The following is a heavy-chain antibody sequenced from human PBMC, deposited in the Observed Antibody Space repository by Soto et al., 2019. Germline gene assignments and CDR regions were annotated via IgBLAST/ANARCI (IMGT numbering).Heavy chain of an antibody. CDR2: MNPNSGNT. Sequence: ASVKVSCKASGYTFTSYDINWVRQATGQGLEWMGWMNPNSGNTGYAQKFQGRVTMTRNTSISTAYMELSSLRSEDTAVYYCARDCSSSWSFPYYYYYYGMDVWGQGTTVTVSS. D-gene: IGHD6-13*01. V-gene: IGHV1-8*01. CDR1: GYTFTSYD. J-gene: IGHJ6*02. CDR3: ARDCSSSWSFPYYYYYYGMDV.